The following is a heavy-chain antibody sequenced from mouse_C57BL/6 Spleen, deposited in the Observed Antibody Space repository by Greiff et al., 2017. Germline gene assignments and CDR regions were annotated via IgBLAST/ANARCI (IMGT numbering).Heavy chain of an antibody. J-gene: IGHJ1*03. CDR3: ARSHYYGSSLRYFDV. V-gene: IGHV1-18*01. D-gene: IGHD1-1*01. CDR1: GYTFTDYN. CDR2: INPNNGGT. Sequence: VHVKQSGPELVKPGASVKIPCKASGYTFTDYNMDWVKQSHGKSLEWIGDINPNNGGTIYNQKFKGKATLTVDKSSSTAYMELLSLTSEDTAVYYCARSHYYGSSLRYFDVWGTGTTVTVSS.